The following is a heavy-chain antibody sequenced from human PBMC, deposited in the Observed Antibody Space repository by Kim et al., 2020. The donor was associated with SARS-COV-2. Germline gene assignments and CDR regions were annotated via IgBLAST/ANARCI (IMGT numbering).Heavy chain of an antibody. CDR3: GRGNYYESVSLSDYYNGMDV. D-gene: IGHD3-10*01. CDR2: ISYDGRNK. V-gene: IGHV3-30-3*01. J-gene: IGHJ6*02. Sequence: GGSLRLSCAASGLSFDDSAMNWVRQPPGKGLEWVAVISYDGRNKDYADSVKGRFTISRDNSKRTLYLQMNSLRVEDTAVYYCGRGNYYESVSLSDYYNGMDVWGQGTTVTVSS. CDR1: GLSFDDSA.